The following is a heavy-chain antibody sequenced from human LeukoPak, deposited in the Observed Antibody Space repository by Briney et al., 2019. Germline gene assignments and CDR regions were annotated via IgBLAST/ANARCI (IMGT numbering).Heavy chain of an antibody. J-gene: IGHJ2*01. CDR3: ARHRTYCSSTSCYRYWYFDL. CDR2: IYYSGST. CDR1: GGSISSYY. Sequence: SETLSLTCTVSGGSISSYYWSWIRQPPGKGLEWIGYIYYSGSTNYNPSLKSRVTISVDTSKNQFSLKLSSVTAADTAVYYCARHRTYCSSTSCYRYWYFDLWGRGTLVTVSS. D-gene: IGHD2-2*02. V-gene: IGHV4-59*08.